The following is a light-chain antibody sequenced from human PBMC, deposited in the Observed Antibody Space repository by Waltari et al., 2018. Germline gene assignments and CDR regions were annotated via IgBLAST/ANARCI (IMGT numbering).Light chain of an antibody. CDR1: QSVLYSSNNKNY. CDR3: QQYYSTPQT. CDR2: WAS. J-gene: IGKJ3*01. V-gene: IGKV4-1*01. Sequence: DIVMTQSPDSLAVSLGERATIKCKSSQSVLYSSNNKNYLAWYQQKPGQPPKLLIYWASTRESGVPDRFSGSGSGTDFTLTISSLQAEDVAVYYCQQYYSTPQTFGPGTKVDIK.